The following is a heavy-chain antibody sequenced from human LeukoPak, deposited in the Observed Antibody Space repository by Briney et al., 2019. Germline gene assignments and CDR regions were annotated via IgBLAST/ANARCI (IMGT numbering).Heavy chain of an antibody. CDR3: ARDMVASVVVPAAADY. V-gene: IGHV3-7*01. D-gene: IGHD2-2*01. J-gene: IGHJ4*02. CDR1: GFTFSSYW. Sequence: GGSLRLSCAASGFTFSSYWMSWVRQAPGKGLEWVANIKQDGSEKYYVDSVKGRFTISRDNAKNSLYLQMNSLRAEDTAVYYCARDMVASVVVPAAADYWGQGTLVTVSS. CDR2: IKQDGSEK.